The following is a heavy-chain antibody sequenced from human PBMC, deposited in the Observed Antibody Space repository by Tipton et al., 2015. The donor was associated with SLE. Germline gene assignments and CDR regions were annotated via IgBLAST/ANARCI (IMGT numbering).Heavy chain of an antibody. CDR1: GYTFTTYG. Sequence: QVQLVQSGAEVKKPGASVKVSCKASGYTFTTYGISWVRQAPGQGLEWMGVINPSGRSTSYAQKFQGRVTMTRDTSTSTVYMELSSLRSEDTAVYYCAAATSSRGWFDPWGQGTLVTVSS. D-gene: IGHD6-25*01. CDR2: INPSGRST. CDR3: AAATSSRGWFDP. J-gene: IGHJ5*02. V-gene: IGHV1-46*01.